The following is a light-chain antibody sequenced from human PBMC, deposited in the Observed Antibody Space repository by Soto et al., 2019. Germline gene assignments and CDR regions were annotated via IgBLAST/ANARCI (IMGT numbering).Light chain of an antibody. CDR3: AAWDDSLNVYV. Sequence: QSVLTQPPSASGTPGQRVTISCSGSSSNIGSNSVNWYQQLPGSAPKLLIYRENQRPSGVPDRFSASKSGTSASLAISALQSEDEADYYCAAWDDSLNVYVFGSGTKLTVL. J-gene: IGLJ1*01. CDR2: REN. V-gene: IGLV1-44*01. CDR1: SSNIGSNS.